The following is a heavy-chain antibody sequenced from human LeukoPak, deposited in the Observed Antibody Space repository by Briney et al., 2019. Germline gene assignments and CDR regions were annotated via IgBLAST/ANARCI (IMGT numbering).Heavy chain of an antibody. Sequence: GGSLRLSCAASGFTFSSYCMHWVRQAPGKGLEWVAFIRYDGSNKYYADSVKGRFTISRDNSKNTLYLQMNSRRADDTAMYYCAKELNMITFAPFDYWGQGTLVTVSS. CDR1: GFTFSSYC. CDR2: IRYDGSNK. D-gene: IGHD3-16*01. CDR3: AKELNMITFAPFDY. V-gene: IGHV3-30*02. J-gene: IGHJ4*02.